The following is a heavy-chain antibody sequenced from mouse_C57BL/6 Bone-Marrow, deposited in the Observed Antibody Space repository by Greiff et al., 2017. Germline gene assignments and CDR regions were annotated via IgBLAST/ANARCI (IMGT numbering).Heavy chain of an antibody. D-gene: IGHD1-2*01. CDR3: TTIITTGY. J-gene: IGHJ2*01. CDR2: LDPENGDT. Sequence: VQLQQSGAELVRPGASVKLSCTASGFNIKDDYMHWVKQRPEQGLEWIGWLDPENGDTEYASKFQGKATITADTSSNTAYLQLSSLTSEDTAVYYCTTIITTGYWGKGTTLTVSS. V-gene: IGHV14-4*01. CDR1: GFNIKDDY.